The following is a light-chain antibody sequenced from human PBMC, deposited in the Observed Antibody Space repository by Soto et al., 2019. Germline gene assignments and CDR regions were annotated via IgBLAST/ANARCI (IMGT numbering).Light chain of an antibody. V-gene: IGKV1-5*03. Sequence: DIPMTQSPSTLSASVGVRVTITCRASQSISSWLAWYQQKPGKAPKLLIYKASSLESGVPSRFSGSGSGTEFTLTISSLQPDDFATYYCQQYNSFVTFGQGTKLEIK. J-gene: IGKJ2*01. CDR1: QSISSW. CDR3: QQYNSFVT. CDR2: KAS.